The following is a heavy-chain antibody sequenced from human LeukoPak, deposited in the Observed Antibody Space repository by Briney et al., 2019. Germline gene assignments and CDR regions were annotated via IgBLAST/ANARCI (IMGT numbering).Heavy chain of an antibody. D-gene: IGHD5-18*01. CDR1: GFTFSSYS. Sequence: GGSLRLSCAASGFTFSSYSMNWVRQAPGKGLEWVSSISSSSSYIYYADSVKGRFTISRDNPKNSLYLQMNSLRAEDTAVYYCTTDWVDTAMAKLDYWGQGTLVTVSS. CDR2: ISSSSSYI. V-gene: IGHV3-21*01. CDR3: TTDWVDTAMAKLDY. J-gene: IGHJ4*02.